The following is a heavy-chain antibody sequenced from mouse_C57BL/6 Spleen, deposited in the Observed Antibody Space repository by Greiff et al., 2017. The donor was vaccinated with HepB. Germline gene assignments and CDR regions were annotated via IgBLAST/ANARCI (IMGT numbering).Heavy chain of an antibody. CDR2: ISSGGSYT. CDR1: GFTFSSYG. J-gene: IGHJ3*01. Sequence: EVQLVESGGDLVKPGGSLKLSCAASGFTFSSYGMSWVRQTPDKRLEWVATISSGGSYTYYPDSVKGRFTISRDNAKNTPYLQMSSLKSEDTAMYYCARHGYDWFAYWGQGTLVTVSA. V-gene: IGHV5-6*01. CDR3: ARHGYDWFAY. D-gene: IGHD2-2*01.